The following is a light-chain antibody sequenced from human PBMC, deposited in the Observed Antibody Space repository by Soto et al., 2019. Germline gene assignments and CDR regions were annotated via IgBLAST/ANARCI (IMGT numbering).Light chain of an antibody. CDR2: DAS. CDR1: QSVSSTY. J-gene: IGKJ5*01. CDR3: QQRSNWPPIT. Sequence: IVVSQSPAALSVTQGERVPLSCRVSQSVSSTYLAWYQQKPGQAPRLLIYDASNRATGIPARFSGSGSGTDFTLTISSLEPEDFAVYYCQQRSNWPPITSAQRARLEI. V-gene: IGKV3-11*01.